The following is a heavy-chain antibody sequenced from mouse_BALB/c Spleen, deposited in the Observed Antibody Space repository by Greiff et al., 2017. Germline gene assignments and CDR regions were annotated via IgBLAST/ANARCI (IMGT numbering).Heavy chain of an antibody. CDR3: ARGFITTVVATD. Sequence: QVQLQQSGAELAKPGASVKMSCKASGYTFTSYWMHWVKQRPGQGLEWIGYINPSTGYTEYNQKFMDKATLTADKSSSTAYMQLSSLTSEDSAVYYCARGFITTVVATDWGQGTTLTVSS. CDR2: INPSTGYT. D-gene: IGHD1-1*01. J-gene: IGHJ2*01. CDR1: GYTFTSYW. V-gene: IGHV1-7*01.